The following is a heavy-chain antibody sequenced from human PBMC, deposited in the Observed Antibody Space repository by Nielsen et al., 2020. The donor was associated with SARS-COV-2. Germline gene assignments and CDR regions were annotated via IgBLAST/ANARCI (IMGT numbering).Heavy chain of an antibody. CDR3: ARGLSYSSGWHPFVRGPDVFDY. CDR2: INPSGGST. J-gene: IGHJ4*02. CDR1: GYTFTSYY. Sequence: APVKVSCKASGYTFTSYYMHWVRQAPGQGLEWMGIINPSGGSTSYAQKFQGRVTMTRDTSTSTVYMELSSLRSEDTAVYYCARGLSYSSGWHPFVRGPDVFDYWGQGTLVTVSS. V-gene: IGHV1-46*01. D-gene: IGHD6-19*01.